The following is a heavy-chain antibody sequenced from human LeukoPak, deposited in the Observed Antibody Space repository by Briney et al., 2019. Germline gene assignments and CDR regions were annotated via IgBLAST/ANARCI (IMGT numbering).Heavy chain of an antibody. CDR1: GFTFSDYY. CDR3: ARDPQYGVNLPSY. V-gene: IGHV3-11*01. J-gene: IGHJ4*02. CDR2: ISSSGSSR. D-gene: IGHD2-8*01. Sequence: PGGSLRLSCAASGFTFSDYYMSWIRQAPGKGLEWISYISSSGSSRYYADSVKGRFTISRDNAKNSLFLQMNSLRAEDTAMYYCARDPQYGVNLPSYWGQGTLVTVSS.